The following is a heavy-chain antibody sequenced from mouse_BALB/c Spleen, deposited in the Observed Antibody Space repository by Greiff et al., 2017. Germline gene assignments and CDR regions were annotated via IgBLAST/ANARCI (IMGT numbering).Heavy chain of an antibody. CDR1: GYSITSGYY. V-gene: IGHV3-6*02. CDR2: ISYDGSN. J-gene: IGHJ3*01. CDR3: VDGYSWFAY. D-gene: IGHD2-3*01. Sequence: EVKVEESGPGLVKPSQSLSLTCSVTGYSITSGYYWNWIRQFPGNKLEWMGYISYDGSNNYNPSLKNRISITRDTSKNQFFLKLNSVTTEDTATYYCVDGYSWFAYWGQGTLVTVSA.